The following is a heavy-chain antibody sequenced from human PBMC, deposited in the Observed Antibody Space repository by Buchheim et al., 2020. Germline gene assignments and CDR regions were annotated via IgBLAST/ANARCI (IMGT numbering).Heavy chain of an antibody. D-gene: IGHD3-22*01. CDR3: ARGPYYYDSSGSRALDY. CDR1: GFTFSSYA. J-gene: IGHJ4*02. Sequence: QVQLVESGGGVVQPGRSLRLSCAASGFTFSSYAMHWVRQAPGKGLEWVALISYDGSNKYYEESVKGRFNISRDNSKNTLYLQMNSLRTEDTAVYYCARGPYYYDSSGSRALDYWGQGTL. CDR2: ISYDGSNK. V-gene: IGHV3-30*04.